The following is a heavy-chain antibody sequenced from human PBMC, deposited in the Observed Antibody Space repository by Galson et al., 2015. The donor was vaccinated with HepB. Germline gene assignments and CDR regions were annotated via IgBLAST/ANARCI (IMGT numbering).Heavy chain of an antibody. CDR1: AYNFRAYW. V-gene: IGHV5-51*03. J-gene: IGHJ3*01. Sequence: QSGAEVKKPGESLRISCKASAYNFRAYWIVWVRQVPGKGLECMGFIYPGDFDTRYQSSFQGRVTMSADKSTNTAYLQWSDLKASDTATYYCARAEEIDVSASSGSLSAFDVWGQGTVVTVSP. CDR3: ARAEEIDVSASSGSLSAFDV. CDR2: IYPGDFDT. D-gene: IGHD3-22*01.